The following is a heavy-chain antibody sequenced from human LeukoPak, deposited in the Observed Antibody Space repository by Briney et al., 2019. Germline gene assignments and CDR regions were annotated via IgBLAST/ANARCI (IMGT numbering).Heavy chain of an antibody. V-gene: IGHV4-38-2*02. D-gene: IGHD3-9*01. Sequence: SETLSLTCTVSGHSINTDYYWAWARQPPGKGLEWIGSIYHSGSTYYGPALKSRVTISVDTSKNQFSLKPSSVTAADTAVYYCARDWQPIDAFDIWGQGTMVTVSS. CDR1: GHSINTDYY. J-gene: IGHJ3*02. CDR3: ARDWQPIDAFDI. CDR2: IYHSGST.